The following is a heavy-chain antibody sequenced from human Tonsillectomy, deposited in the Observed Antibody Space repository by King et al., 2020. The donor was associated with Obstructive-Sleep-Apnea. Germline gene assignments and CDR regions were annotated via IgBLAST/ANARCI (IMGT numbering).Heavy chain of an antibody. Sequence: VQLVESGGGLVQPGGSLRLSCAASGFTFSTYSMSWVRQAPGKGLEWVANINQDGSERYYVDSVKGRFTISRDNAKNSLYLQMHSLRAEDTALYYCARDTRSGYYRDYWGQGTLVTVSS. D-gene: IGHD3-22*01. CDR3: ARDTRSGYYRDY. CDR1: GFTFSTYS. J-gene: IGHJ4*02. CDR2: INQDGSER. V-gene: IGHV3-7*01.